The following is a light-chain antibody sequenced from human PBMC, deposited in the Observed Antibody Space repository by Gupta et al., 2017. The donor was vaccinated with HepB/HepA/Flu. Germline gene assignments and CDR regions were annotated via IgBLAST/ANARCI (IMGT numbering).Light chain of an antibody. CDR2: GAS. V-gene: IGKV3-15*01. Sequence: DIVLTQSPGTLSVSPGERATLSCRASQSVDNNLDWYQQKPGQAPRGLIYGASVRATGVPARFSASGSDTEFTLTISSLQSEDFAVYYCQQDGYSEYSFGQGTKLDIK. CDR1: QSVDNN. CDR3: QQDGYSEYS. J-gene: IGKJ2*03.